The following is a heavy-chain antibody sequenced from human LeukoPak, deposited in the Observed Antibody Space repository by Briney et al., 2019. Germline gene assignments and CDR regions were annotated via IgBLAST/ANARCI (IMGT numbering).Heavy chain of an antibody. CDR3: AGGSAARLQYYYYMDV. D-gene: IGHD6-6*01. CDR2: IIPIFGTA. V-gene: IGHV1-69*06. CDR1: GGTFSSYA. Sequence: SVKVSCKASGGTFSSYAISWVRQAPGQGLEWMGGIIPIFGTANYAQKFQGRVTITADKSTSTAYMELSSLRSDDTAVYYCAGGSAARLQYYYYMDVWGKGTTVTVSS. J-gene: IGHJ6*03.